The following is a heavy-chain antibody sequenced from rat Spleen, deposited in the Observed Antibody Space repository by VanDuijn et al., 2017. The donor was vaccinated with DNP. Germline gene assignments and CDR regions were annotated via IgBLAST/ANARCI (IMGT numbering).Heavy chain of an antibody. D-gene: IGHD1-11*01. Sequence: QVQLKESGPGLVQPSQTLSLTCTVSGFSLTNYHVHWVRQSPGQGLEWMGAMWSEGDTSYNSVLKSRLTINRDTSKSQLFLKMSSLQTEDTATYYCARDLRRVDYWGQGVMVTVSS. V-gene: IGHV2-32*01. CDR3: ARDLRRVDY. CDR1: GFSLTNYH. CDR2: MWSEGDT. J-gene: IGHJ2*01.